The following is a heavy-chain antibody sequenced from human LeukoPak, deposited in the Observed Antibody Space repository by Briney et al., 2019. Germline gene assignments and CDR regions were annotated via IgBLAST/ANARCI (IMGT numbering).Heavy chain of an antibody. CDR1: GCSISSYY. Sequence: SETLSLTCTVSGCSISSYYWSWIRQPAGKGLEWIGRIYTSGSTNYNPSLKSRVTMSVDTSKNQFSLKLSSVTAADTAVYYCARNMLRGVIAPRDWFDPWGQGTLVTVSS. J-gene: IGHJ5*02. D-gene: IGHD3-10*01. CDR3: ARNMLRGVIAPRDWFDP. CDR2: IYTSGST. V-gene: IGHV4-4*07.